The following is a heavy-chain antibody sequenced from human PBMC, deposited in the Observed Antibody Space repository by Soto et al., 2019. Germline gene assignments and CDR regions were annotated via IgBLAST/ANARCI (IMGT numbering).Heavy chain of an antibody. D-gene: IGHD6-13*01. V-gene: IGHV3-72*01. CDR1: GFTFSDHS. CDR2: HRNKANSYTT. CDR3: ARGGSRFQDPYYYYALDV. J-gene: IGHJ6*02. Sequence: EVQLVESGGGLVQPGGSLRLSCAASGFTFSDHSMDWVRQAPGKGLEWVGRHRNKANSYTTEYAASVKGRFTLSRDDSRNSLYLQMNSLQTEDTAVYYCARGGSRFQDPYYYYALDVWGQGTTVTVSS.